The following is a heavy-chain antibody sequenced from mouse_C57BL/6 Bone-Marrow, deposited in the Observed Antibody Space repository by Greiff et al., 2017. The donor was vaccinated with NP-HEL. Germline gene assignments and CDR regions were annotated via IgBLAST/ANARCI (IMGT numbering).Heavy chain of an antibody. CDR3: ARNDYGDWFAY. V-gene: IGHV2-2*01. Sequence: VQLQQSGPGLVQPSQSLPITCTASGFSLTSYGVHWVRQSPGKGLEWLGGIWSGGSTDYNAAFISRLSISKDNSKRQVFFKMNSLQADDTDIYYCARNDYGDWFAYWGQGTLVTVSA. J-gene: IGHJ3*01. CDR1: GFSLTSYG. CDR2: IWSGGST. D-gene: IGHD2-4*01.